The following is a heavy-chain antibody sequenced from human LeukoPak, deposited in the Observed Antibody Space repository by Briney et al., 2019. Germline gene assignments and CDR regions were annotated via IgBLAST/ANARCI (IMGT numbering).Heavy chain of an antibody. CDR1: GGSISSGSYY. V-gene: IGHV4-61*09. J-gene: IGHJ4*02. D-gene: IGHD1-1*01. CDR2: MYISGST. CDR3: ASLNGYYFDY. Sequence: NPSETLSLTCTVSGGSISSGSYYWSWIRKPAGKGLEWIGHMYISGSTNYNPTLKSRVTISVDKSKNQFSLKLSSVTAADTAVYYCASLNGYYFDYWGQGTLVTVSS.